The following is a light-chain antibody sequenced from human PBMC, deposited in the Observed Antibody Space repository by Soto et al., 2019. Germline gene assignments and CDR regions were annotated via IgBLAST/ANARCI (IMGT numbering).Light chain of an antibody. CDR2: GAS. CDR3: LQHNHYPWT. Sequence: EIVLTQSPATLSVSPWESATLSCRASQSVSNNLAWYQQKPGQAPRIIIFGASSRATGIPDRFSGSGSGTDFTLTISSLQPEDFATYYCLQHNHYPWTFGQGTKVDIK. V-gene: IGKV3D-15*01. J-gene: IGKJ1*01. CDR1: QSVSNN.